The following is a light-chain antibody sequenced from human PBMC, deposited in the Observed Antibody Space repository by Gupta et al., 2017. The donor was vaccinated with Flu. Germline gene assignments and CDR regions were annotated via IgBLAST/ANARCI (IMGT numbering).Light chain of an antibody. J-gene: IGLJ1*01. CDR2: EVT. CDR1: SSDVGGYNL. V-gene: IGLV2-8*01. Sequence: QSALTQPPSASGSPVHSVTISCPGTSSDVGGYNLVSWYQQHPGKAPTLMIYEVTKRPSGVPDRFSGSKSVNTASLTVSGLQAEEEADYYCSSYAGSNNYVFGTGTKVTVL. CDR3: SSYAGSNNYV.